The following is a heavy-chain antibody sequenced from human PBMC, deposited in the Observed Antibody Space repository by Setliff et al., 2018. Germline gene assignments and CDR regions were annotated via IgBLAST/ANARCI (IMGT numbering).Heavy chain of an antibody. CDR1: GGTFSNYG. CDR3: VREGVDSRSSTDYRYYMDV. CDR2: TIPIFGTT. J-gene: IGHJ6*03. V-gene: IGHV1-69*05. Sequence: SVKVSCKASGGTFSNYGVSWVRQAPGQGLEWMGGTIPIFGTTDYAQKFRGRVTIITDESTSTAFMQLSSLRSEDTAVYYCVREGVDSRSSTDYRYYMDVWGKGTTVTVSS. D-gene: IGHD3-22*01.